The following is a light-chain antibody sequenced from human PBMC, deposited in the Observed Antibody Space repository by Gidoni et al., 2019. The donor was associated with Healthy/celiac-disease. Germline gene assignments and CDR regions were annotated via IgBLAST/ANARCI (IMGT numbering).Light chain of an antibody. CDR3: QQFNNYPSFT. CDR2: DAS. Sequence: AIQLTQSPSSLSASVGDRVTITCRASQGISSALAWYQQKPGKAPKLLIYDASSLESGVPSRFSGSGSGTDFTLTISSLQPEDFATYYCQQFNNYPSFTFGPGTKVDIK. V-gene: IGKV1D-13*01. J-gene: IGKJ3*01. CDR1: QGISSA.